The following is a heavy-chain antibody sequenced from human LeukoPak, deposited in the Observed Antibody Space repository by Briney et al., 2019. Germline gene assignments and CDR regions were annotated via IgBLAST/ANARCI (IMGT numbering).Heavy chain of an antibody. J-gene: IGHJ4*02. CDR2: IIPIFGTA. CDR1: GGTFSSYA. CDR3: AREIRLVGNY. Sequence: ASVKVSCKASGGTFSSYAISWVRQAPGQGLEWMGGIIPIFGTANYAQKFQGRVTITADESTSTAYMELSSPRSDDTAVYYCAREIRLVGNYWGQGTLVTVSS. V-gene: IGHV1-69*13. D-gene: IGHD1-26*01.